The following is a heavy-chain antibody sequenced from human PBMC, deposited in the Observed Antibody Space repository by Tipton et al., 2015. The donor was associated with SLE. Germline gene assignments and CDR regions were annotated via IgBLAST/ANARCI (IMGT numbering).Heavy chain of an antibody. Sequence: TLSLTCAVYGGSFTGYYWTWIRQPPGKGLEWIGEINHSGSTNYNPSLKSRLSISADKSRYQVSLRLTSVTAADTAVYYCARGPASWNYDYYGMDVWGQGTTVTVSS. CDR1: GGSFTGYY. J-gene: IGHJ6*02. CDR2: INHSGST. CDR3: ARGPASWNYDYYGMDV. V-gene: IGHV4-34*01. D-gene: IGHD3-3*01.